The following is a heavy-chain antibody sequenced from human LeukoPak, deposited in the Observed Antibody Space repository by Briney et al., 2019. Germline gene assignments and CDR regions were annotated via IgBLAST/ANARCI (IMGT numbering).Heavy chain of an antibody. V-gene: IGHV4-59*08. CDR3: ARLGDTYYYDSSAQGWFDP. CDR2: IYYSGST. CDR1: GGSISSYY. D-gene: IGHD3-22*01. Sequence: TSETLSLTCTVSGGSISSYYWSWIRQPPGKGLEWIGYIYYSGSTNYNPSLKSRVTISVDTSKNQFSLKLSSVTAADTAVYYCARLGDTYYYDSSAQGWFDPWGREPWSPSPQ. J-gene: IGHJ5*02.